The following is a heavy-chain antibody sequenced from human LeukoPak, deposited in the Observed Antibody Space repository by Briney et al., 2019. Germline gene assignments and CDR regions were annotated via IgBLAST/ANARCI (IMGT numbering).Heavy chain of an antibody. V-gene: IGHV1-8*01. J-gene: IGHJ5*02. D-gene: IGHD3-10*01. Sequence: ASVKVSCKASGYTFINHDINWVRQATGQGLEWMGWMTPNSGNTGYAQKFQGRVTITRNTSISTAYMELSSLGSEDTAVYYCAREPSSGGVGWFDPWGQGTLVTVSS. CDR2: MTPNSGNT. CDR1: GYTFINHD. CDR3: AREPSSGGVGWFDP.